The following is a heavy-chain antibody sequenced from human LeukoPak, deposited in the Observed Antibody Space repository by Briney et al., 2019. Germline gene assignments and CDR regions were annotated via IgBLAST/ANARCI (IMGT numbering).Heavy chain of an antibody. V-gene: IGHV1-69*01. Sequence: SVKVSRKASGGTFSSYAISWVRQAPGQGLEWLEGIIPIFGTANYAQKFQGRVTITAGESTSTAYMELSSLRSEDTAVYYCATESYSGYDFKDYWGQGTLVTVSS. CDR1: GGTFSSYA. CDR3: ATESYSGYDFKDY. CDR2: IIPIFGTA. D-gene: IGHD5-12*01. J-gene: IGHJ4*02.